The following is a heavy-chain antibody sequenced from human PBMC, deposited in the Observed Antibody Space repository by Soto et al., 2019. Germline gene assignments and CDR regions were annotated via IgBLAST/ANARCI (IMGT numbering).Heavy chain of an antibody. V-gene: IGHV1-3*01. J-gene: IGHJ6*02. CDR3: AREGGFLEWLRRYYYGMDV. Sequence: ASVKVSCKASGYTFTSYAMHWVRQAPGQRLEWMGWINAGNGNTKYSQKFQGRVTITRDTSAGTAYMELSSLRSEDTAVYYCAREGGFLEWLRRYYYGMDVWGQGTTVTVSS. CDR1: GYTFTSYA. CDR2: INAGNGNT. D-gene: IGHD3-3*01.